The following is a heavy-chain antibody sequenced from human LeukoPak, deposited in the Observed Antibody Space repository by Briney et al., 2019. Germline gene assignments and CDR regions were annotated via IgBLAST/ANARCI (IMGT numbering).Heavy chain of an antibody. CDR3: ASTFYSSGPWIAFDI. CDR1: GYTFTGYY. CDR2: INPNSGGT. Sequence: GASVKVSCKASGYTFTGYYMHWVRQAPGQGLEWMGWINPNSGGTNYAQKFQGWVTMTRDTSISTAYMELSRLRSDDTAVYYCASTFYSSGPWIAFDIWGQGTMVTVSS. D-gene: IGHD6-19*01. V-gene: IGHV1-2*04. J-gene: IGHJ3*02.